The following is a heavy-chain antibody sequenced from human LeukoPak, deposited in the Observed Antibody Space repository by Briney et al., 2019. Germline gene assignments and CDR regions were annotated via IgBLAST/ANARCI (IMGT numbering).Heavy chain of an antibody. D-gene: IGHD6-13*01. Sequence: PGRSLRLSCAASGFTFSSYAMHWVRQAPGKGLEWVAVISYDGSNKYYADSVKGRFTISRDNSKNTLYLQMNSLRAEDTAVYYSARGGYSSSWYHFDYWGQGTLVTVSS. CDR2: ISYDGSNK. V-gene: IGHV3-30-3*01. CDR3: ARGGYSSSWYHFDY. J-gene: IGHJ4*02. CDR1: GFTFSSYA.